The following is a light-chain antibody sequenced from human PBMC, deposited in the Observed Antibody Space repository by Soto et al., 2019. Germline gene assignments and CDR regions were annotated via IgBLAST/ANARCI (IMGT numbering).Light chain of an antibody. CDR2: EVT. CDR3: SSYTSSSTRV. Sequence: QSVLTQPASVSGSPGQSITISCTGTSSDVGGYNSVSWYQQHPGKAPKLVIYEVTNRPSGISNRFSGSKSGNTASLTISGLQAEDEADYYCSSYTSSSTRVFGTGTKVPS. V-gene: IGLV2-14*01. J-gene: IGLJ1*01. CDR1: SSDVGGYNS.